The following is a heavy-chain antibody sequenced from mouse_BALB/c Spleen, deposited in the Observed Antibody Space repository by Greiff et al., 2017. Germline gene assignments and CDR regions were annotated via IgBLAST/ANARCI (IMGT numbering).Heavy chain of an antibody. D-gene: IGHD1-1*01. CDR2: ILPGSGST. V-gene: IGHV1-9*01. Sequence: QVQLQQSGAELMKPGASVKISCKATGYTFSSYGIEWVQQRPGHGLEWLGEILPGSGSTNYNDKFKGKATFTADTSSNTAYMQLSSLTSEDSAVYYCARAGSSYFAWFAYWGQGTLVTVSA. CDR3: ARAGSSYFAWFAY. J-gene: IGHJ3*01. CDR1: GYTFSSYG.